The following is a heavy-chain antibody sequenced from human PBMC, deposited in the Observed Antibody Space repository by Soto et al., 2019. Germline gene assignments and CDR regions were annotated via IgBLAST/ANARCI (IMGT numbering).Heavy chain of an antibody. Sequence: QVQLVESGGGVVQPGRSLRLSCAASGFTFNNYGMHWVRQAPGKGLEWVAVIWNDGNGYYYANSVKGRFTISRDNSKNTLYLQMSSRTAEDTAVYYWARRQISPPTRGAASARGGMDVWGQGTTVTVSS. D-gene: IGHD6-13*01. J-gene: IGHJ6*02. CDR3: ARRQISPPTRGAASARGGMDV. CDR2: IWNDGNGY. V-gene: IGHV3-33*01. CDR1: GFTFNNYG.